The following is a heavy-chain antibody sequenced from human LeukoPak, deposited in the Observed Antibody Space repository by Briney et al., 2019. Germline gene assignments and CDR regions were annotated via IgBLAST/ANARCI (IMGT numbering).Heavy chain of an antibody. Sequence: ASVKVSCKASGGTFSSYAISWVRQAPGQGLEWIGGIIPIFGTANYAQKFQGRVTITTDESTSTAYMELSSLRSEDTAVYYCARQSTGGYCSSTSCYTWFDPWGQGTLVTVSS. V-gene: IGHV1-69*05. CDR1: GGTFSSYA. CDR2: IIPIFGTA. J-gene: IGHJ5*02. D-gene: IGHD2-2*02. CDR3: ARQSTGGYCSSTSCYTWFDP.